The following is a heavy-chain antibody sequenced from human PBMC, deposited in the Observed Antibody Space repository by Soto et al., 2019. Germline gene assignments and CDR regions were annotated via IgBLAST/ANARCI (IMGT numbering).Heavy chain of an antibody. J-gene: IGHJ3*02. V-gene: IGHV3-48*01. D-gene: IGHD3-3*01. CDR3: ARVTYRRITIFGVVTDAFDI. CDR2: ISSSSSTI. Sequence: XGSLRLSCAASGFTLSSYSMSWVRQAPGKGLEWVSYISSSSSTIYYADSVKGRFTISRDNAKNSLYLQMNSLRAEDTAVYYCARVTYRRITIFGVVTDAFDIWGQGTMVTVS. CDR1: GFTLSSYS.